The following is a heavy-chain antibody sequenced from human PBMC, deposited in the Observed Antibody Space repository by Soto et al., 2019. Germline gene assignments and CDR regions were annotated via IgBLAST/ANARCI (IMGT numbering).Heavy chain of an antibody. V-gene: IGHV1-69*01. D-gene: IGHD4-17*01. CDR3: ARARNLDYGDYWLVADY. CDR1: ERRVRSEC. J-gene: IGHJ4*02. Sequence: KLLSKSEERRVRSECSSWWSQDHEQRLEWMGGIIPIFGTANYAQKFQGRVTITADESTSTAYMELSSLRSEDTAVYYCARARNLDYGDYWLVADYWGQGTPVTVSS. CDR2: IIPIFGTA.